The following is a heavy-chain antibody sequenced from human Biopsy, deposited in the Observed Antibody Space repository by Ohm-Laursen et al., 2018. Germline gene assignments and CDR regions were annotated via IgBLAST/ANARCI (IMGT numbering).Heavy chain of an antibody. Sequence: ASVKVSCKASGYSFTTYDVNWVRQARGQGLEWMGWMIPNSGKTGYAQRLQGRVTLTMNTSIGTAYMELSGLRSEDTAVYYCARGSPRRVSIFEASIYWFDTWGQGTLVTVSS. CDR1: GYSFTTYD. CDR2: MIPNSGKT. CDR3: ARGSPRRVSIFEASIYWFDT. J-gene: IGHJ5*02. V-gene: IGHV1-8*01. D-gene: IGHD6-6*01.